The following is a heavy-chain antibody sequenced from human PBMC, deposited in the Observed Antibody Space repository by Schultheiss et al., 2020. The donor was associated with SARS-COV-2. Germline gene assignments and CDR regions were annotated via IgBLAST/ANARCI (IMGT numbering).Heavy chain of an antibody. D-gene: IGHD4-23*01. CDR2: IYYSGST. CDR1: GDSISNYY. Sequence: SETLSLTCTVSGDSISNYYWSWIRQPPGKGLEWIGYIYYSGSTNYNPSLKSRVTMSVDTSKNQFSLKLSSVTAADTAVYYCARVGGFRDYYYMDVWGKGTTVTVSS. CDR3: ARVGGFRDYYYMDV. J-gene: IGHJ6*03. V-gene: IGHV4-59*12.